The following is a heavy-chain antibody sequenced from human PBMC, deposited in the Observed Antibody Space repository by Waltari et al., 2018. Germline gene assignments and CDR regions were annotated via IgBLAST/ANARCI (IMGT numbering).Heavy chain of an antibody. Sequence: VKLVESGGGVVQPGRSLRLSCAASGFTFSSYGLHWVRQAPGKGLEWVAVIWYDGSNKYYADSVKGRFTISRDNSKNTLYLQMNSLRAEDTAVYYCARCDYYDSSGYFSYYYYYGMDVWGQGTTVTVSS. D-gene: IGHD3-22*01. CDR2: IWYDGSNK. V-gene: IGHV3-33*01. CDR1: GFTFSSYG. CDR3: ARCDYYDSSGYFSYYYYYGMDV. J-gene: IGHJ6*02.